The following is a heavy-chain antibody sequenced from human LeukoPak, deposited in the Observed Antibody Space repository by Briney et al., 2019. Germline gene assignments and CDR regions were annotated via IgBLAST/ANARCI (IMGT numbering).Heavy chain of an antibody. Sequence: SQTLSLTCTVSGGSISSGGYYWRWIRQHPGKGLEWIGYIYYSGSTYYNPSLKSRVTISVDTSKNQFSLKLSSVTAADTAVYYCARGRDIVVVPAAITPDYFDYWGQGTLVTVSS. J-gene: IGHJ4*02. D-gene: IGHD2-2*02. CDR1: GGSISSGGYY. CDR3: ARGRDIVVVPAAITPDYFDY. CDR2: IYYSGST. V-gene: IGHV4-31*03.